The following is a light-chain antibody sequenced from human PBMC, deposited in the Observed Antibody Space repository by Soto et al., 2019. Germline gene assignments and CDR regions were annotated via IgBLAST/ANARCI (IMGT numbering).Light chain of an antibody. CDR3: QQYNIYPLT. J-gene: IGKJ4*01. Sequence: DVQMTQSPSSLSASVGDRVTITCRASHDINSWLAWYQQKPGKAPKSLIYVASSLQTGVPLRFSGSGSGTVFTLTISSLQPEDSATYYCQQYNIYPLTFGGGTKVEIK. V-gene: IGKV1D-16*01. CDR2: VAS. CDR1: HDINSW.